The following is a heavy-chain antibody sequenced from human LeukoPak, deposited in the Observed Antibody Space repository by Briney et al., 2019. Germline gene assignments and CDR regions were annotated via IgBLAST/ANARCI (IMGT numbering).Heavy chain of an antibody. J-gene: IGHJ4*02. CDR3: ARGVEPLAASTLAY. CDR1: GFTVITND. Sequence: PGGSLRLSCAASGFTVITNDMTWVRQAPGKGLEWVSVLYSDGNTKYADSVQGRFTISRDNSKNTLCLEMNSLSPDDTAVYYCARGVEPLAASTLAYWGQGTLVTVSS. CDR2: LYSDGNT. V-gene: IGHV3-53*01. D-gene: IGHD1-14*01.